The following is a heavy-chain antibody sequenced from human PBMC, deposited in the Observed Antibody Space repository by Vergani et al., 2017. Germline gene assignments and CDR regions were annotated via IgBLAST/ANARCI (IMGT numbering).Heavy chain of an antibody. CDR2: MNPYSGNT. Sequence: QVQLVQSGAEVKKPGASVKVSCKASGYTFTSYDINWVRQATGQGLEWMGWMNPYSGNTGYAQKFQGRVTITRNTSISTAYMALGSLGSEDTAVYYCAREDCSSTSCHYYFDYWRQGTLVTVSS. J-gene: IGHJ4*02. CDR1: GYTFTSYD. V-gene: IGHV1-8*03. CDR3: AREDCSSTSCHYYFDY. D-gene: IGHD2-2*01.